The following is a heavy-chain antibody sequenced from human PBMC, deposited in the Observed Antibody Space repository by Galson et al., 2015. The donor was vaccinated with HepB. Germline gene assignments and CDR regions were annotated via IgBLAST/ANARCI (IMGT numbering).Heavy chain of an antibody. CDR1: GGTFSSYA. J-gene: IGHJ3*02. CDR3: ARDAPDYGDYENAFDI. D-gene: IGHD4-17*01. Sequence: SVKVSCKASGGTFSSYAISWVRQAPGQGLEWMGRIIPILGIANYAQKFQGRVMITADKSTSTAYMELSSLRSGDTAVYYCARDAPDYGDYENAFDIWGQGTMVTVSS. CDR2: IIPILGIA. V-gene: IGHV1-69*04.